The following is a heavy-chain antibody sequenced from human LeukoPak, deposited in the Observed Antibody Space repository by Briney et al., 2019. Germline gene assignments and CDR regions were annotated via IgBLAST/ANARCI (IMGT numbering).Heavy chain of an antibody. CDR3: ARAPYYYDSSGYYYYFDY. D-gene: IGHD3-22*01. CDR2: MNPNSGNT. V-gene: IGHV1-8*01. CDR1: GYTFTSYD. Sequence: GASVKVSCKASGYTFTSYDTNWVRQATGQGLEWMGWMNPNSGNTGYAQTFQGTVTLTRNTSISTAYMELSRLRYEDTAVYYCARAPYYYDSSGYYYYFDYWGQGTLVTVSS. J-gene: IGHJ4*02.